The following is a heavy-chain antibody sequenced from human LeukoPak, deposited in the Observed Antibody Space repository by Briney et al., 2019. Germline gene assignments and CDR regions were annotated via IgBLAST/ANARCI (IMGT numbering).Heavy chain of an antibody. D-gene: IGHD1-26*01. CDR1: GFTFNNYG. Sequence: GSLRLSCAASGFTFNNYGMHWVRQAPGKGLEWVAVISYDGISKYYGDSVRGRFTISRDNSKNTLYLQMNSLRAEDTAVYYCARDHEWGRAYFDYWGQGTLVTVSS. J-gene: IGHJ4*02. CDR3: ARDHEWGRAYFDY. CDR2: ISYDGISK. V-gene: IGHV3-30*03.